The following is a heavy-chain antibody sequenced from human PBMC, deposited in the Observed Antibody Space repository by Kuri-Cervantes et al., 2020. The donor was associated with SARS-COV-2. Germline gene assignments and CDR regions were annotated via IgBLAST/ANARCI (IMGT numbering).Heavy chain of an antibody. D-gene: IGHD6-19*01. CDR3: ARPGQWLDQTQFDY. Sequence: GESLKISCAASGFTFSSYAMHWVRQAPGKGLEWVAVISYDGSNKYYADSVKGRFTISRDNSKNTLYLQMNSLRAEDTAVYYCARPGQWLDQTQFDYWGQGTLVTVSS. CDR1: GFTFSSYA. J-gene: IGHJ4*02. V-gene: IGHV3-30*01. CDR2: ISYDGSNK.